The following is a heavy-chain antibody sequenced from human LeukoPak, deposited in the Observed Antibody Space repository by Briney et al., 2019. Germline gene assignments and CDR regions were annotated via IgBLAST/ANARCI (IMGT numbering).Heavy chain of an antibody. CDR1: GYTFTSDG. CDR3: VRDVQLGNFDY. Sequence: ASVKVSCKASGYTFTSDGISWVRQAPGQGLEWMGWIRTNDGATNYASKLQGRVTVTTDTSTSTAYMELRSLRSDDTALYYCVRDVQLGNFDYWGQGIVVTVSS. D-gene: IGHD6-13*01. CDR2: IRTNDGAT. J-gene: IGHJ4*02. V-gene: IGHV1-18*01.